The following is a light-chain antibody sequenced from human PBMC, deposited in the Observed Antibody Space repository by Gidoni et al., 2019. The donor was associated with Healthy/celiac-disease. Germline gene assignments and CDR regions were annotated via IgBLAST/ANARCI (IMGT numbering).Light chain of an antibody. J-gene: IGKJ5*01. CDR2: AAS. CDR1: QGISNY. V-gene: IGKV1-27*01. Sequence: DIQMTQSPSTLSPSVGDRVTITCRASQGISNYLAWYQQKPGKVPKLLIYAASTLQSGVPSRFSGSGSGTDFTLTISSLQPEDVATYYCQKYNSAPPTFGQGTRLEIK. CDR3: QKYNSAPPT.